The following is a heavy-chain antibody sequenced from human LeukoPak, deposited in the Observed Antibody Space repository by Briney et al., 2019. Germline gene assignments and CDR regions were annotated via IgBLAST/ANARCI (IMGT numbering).Heavy chain of an antibody. Sequence: GGSLRLSCAASGLTFSSYSMSWVRHPPGKGLEWVSGISGSGGKTYYADSVKGRFTISRDNSKSTLYLQMNSLRAEDTAVYYCAKINLGPSDYWGQGTPVTVSS. V-gene: IGHV3-23*01. J-gene: IGHJ4*02. CDR1: GLTFSSYS. CDR2: ISGSGGKT. CDR3: AKINLGPSDY.